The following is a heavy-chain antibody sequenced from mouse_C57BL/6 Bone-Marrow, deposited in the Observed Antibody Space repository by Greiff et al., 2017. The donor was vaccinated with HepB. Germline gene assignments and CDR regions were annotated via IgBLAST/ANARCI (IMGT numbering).Heavy chain of an antibody. J-gene: IGHJ1*03. CDR1: GFNFSSYA. D-gene: IGHD1-1*01. V-gene: IGHV5-4*01. CDR2: ISDGGSYT. CDR3: ARDRLITTVVATLDWYFDV. Sequence: EVQLVESGGGLVKPGGSLKLSCAASGFNFSSYAMSWVRQTPEKRLEWVATISDGGSYTYYPDNVKGRFTISRDNAKNNLYLQMSHLKAEDTAMYYCARDRLITTVVATLDWYFDVWGTGTTVTVSS.